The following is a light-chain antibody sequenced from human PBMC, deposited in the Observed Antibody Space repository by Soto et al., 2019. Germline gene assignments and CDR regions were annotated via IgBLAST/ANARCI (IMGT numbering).Light chain of an antibody. CDR2: DVT. V-gene: IGLV2-14*03. CDR3: SSYTTSNTRQIV. J-gene: IGLJ1*01. CDR1: SSEVDGYNY. Sequence: QSVLTQPASVSGSPGQSITISCTGTSSEVDGYNYVSWYQHHPGKAPKLIIYDVTNRPSGVSNPFSGSKSGNTASLTISGLRPEDEADYYCSSYTTSNTRQIVFGTGTKVTVL.